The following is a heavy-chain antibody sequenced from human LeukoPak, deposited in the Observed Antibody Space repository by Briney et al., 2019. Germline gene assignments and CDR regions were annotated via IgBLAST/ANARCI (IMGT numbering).Heavy chain of an antibody. CDR3: AKGGRAAPHH. J-gene: IGHJ5*02. CDR1: GFTFSSYW. D-gene: IGHD3-16*01. V-gene: IGHV3-74*01. Sequence: GGSLRLSCAASGFTFSSYWMHWVRQAPGKGLVWVSRINTDGSSTRYADSVKGRFTISRDNAKNTLYLQMNSLRAEDTAVYYCAKGGRAAPHHWAEGALVTVSS. CDR2: INTDGSST.